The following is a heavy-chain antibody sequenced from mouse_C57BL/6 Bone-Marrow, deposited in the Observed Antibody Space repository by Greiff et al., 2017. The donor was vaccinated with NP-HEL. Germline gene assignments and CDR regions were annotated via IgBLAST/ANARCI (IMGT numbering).Heavy chain of an antibody. V-gene: IGHV5-12*01. CDR3: AREGLWYHWYFDV. D-gene: IGHD2-1*01. J-gene: IGHJ1*03. CDR1: GFTFSDSY. CDR2: ISNGGGST. Sequence: EVKLVESGGGLVQPGGSLKLSCAASGFTFSDSYMYWVRQTPEQRLEWVAYISNGGGSTYYPATVKGRFTISRDNAKNTLYLQMSRLKSEDTAMYYCAREGLWYHWYFDVWGTGTTVTVSS.